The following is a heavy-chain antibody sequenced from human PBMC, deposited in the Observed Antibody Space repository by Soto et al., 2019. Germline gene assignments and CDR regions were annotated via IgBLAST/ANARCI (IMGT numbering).Heavy chain of an antibody. J-gene: IGHJ6*02. CDR3: ARTAANYYYYYGMDV. CDR2: ISSSGSTI. CDR1: GFTFSSYE. Sequence: LRLSCAASGFTFSSYEMNWVRQAPGKGLEWVSYISSSGSTIYYADSVKGRFTISRDNAKNSLYLQMNSLRAEDTAVYYCARTAANYYYYYGMDVWGQGTTVTVSS. D-gene: IGHD2-21*02. V-gene: IGHV3-48*03.